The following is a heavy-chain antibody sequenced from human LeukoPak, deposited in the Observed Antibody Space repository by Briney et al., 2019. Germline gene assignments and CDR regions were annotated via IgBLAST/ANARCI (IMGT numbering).Heavy chain of an antibody. CDR3: AKETGYDVDLDY. Sequence: GGSLRLSCVGSGFTFSTYWMHWVRQAPGRGLVWVSGINTDGSTTSYADSVKGRFTISRDNAKNTLYLQMSSLRAEDTAVYYCAKETGYDVDLDYWAREPRSPSPQ. D-gene: IGHD5-12*01. J-gene: IGHJ4*02. CDR1: GFTFSTYW. CDR2: INTDGSTT. V-gene: IGHV3-74*01.